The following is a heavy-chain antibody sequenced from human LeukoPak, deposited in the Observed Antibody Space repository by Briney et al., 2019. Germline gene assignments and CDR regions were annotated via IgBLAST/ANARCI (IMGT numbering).Heavy chain of an antibody. V-gene: IGHV4-59*08. D-gene: IGHD1-26*01. CDR2: IYYIGST. Sequence: PSATLSLTCTVSGGSISSYYWSWIRQPPGKGLEWIGYIYYIGSTTYNPSLKSRVTMSVDTSRKQFSLNLRSVTAADTAVYYCARLQASGSYGRGAFDIWGQGTMVTVSS. J-gene: IGHJ3*02. CDR3: ARLQASGSYGRGAFDI. CDR1: GGSISSYY.